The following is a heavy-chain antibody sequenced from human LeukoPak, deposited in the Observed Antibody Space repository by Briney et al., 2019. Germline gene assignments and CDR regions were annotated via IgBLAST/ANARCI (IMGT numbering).Heavy chain of an antibody. V-gene: IGHV4-4*07. Sequence: SETLSLTCTVSGGSTSNYYWSWTRHPAGKGLELIGGIYTSGSTNYNPSLRSRVTMSVDTSKNQFSLKLSSVTAADTAVYYCARDRDYYGSGSYSYSDYWGQGTLVTVSS. J-gene: IGHJ4*02. CDR1: GGSTSNYY. D-gene: IGHD3-10*01. CDR2: IYTSGST. CDR3: ARDRDYYGSGSYSYSDY.